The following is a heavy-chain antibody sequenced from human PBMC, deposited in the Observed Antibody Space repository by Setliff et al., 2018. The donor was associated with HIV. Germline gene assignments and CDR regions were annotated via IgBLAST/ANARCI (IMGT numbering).Heavy chain of an antibody. CDR2: IYTNGYT. J-gene: IGHJ4*02. V-gene: IGHV4-4*07. CDR1: GGSISSYY. CDR3: ARGRKKTLAVSGTRYFDF. D-gene: IGHD6-19*01. Sequence: PSETLSLTCTVSGGSISSYYWSWIRQPAGKGPEWIGHIYTNGYTNYNPSLKSRVTISVDTSRDQFSLKLTSVTAADMGVYYCARGRKKTLAVSGTRYFDFWGQGTLVTVSS.